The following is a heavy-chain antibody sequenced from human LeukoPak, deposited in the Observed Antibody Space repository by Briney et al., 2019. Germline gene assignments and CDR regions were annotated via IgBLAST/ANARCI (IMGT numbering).Heavy chain of an antibody. J-gene: IGHJ6*02. CDR3: ARPGRSDYGFDV. CDR1: GYSFSTFW. Sequence: GESLKISCKGSGYSFSTFWIAWVRPMPGKGLEWMGIIYPADSDTRYSPSFQGQVTISADKSINTAYLQWSSLKASDTAIYYCARPGRSDYGFDVWGQGTTVTVSS. CDR2: IYPADSDT. V-gene: IGHV5-51*01.